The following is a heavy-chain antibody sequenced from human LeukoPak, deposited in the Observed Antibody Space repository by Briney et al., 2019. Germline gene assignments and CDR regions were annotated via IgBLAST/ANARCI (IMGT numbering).Heavy chain of an antibody. CDR1: GYTCTGYY. V-gene: IGHV1-2*02. Sequence: ASVKVSCKASGYTCTGYYMHWVRQAPGQGLEWMGWINPNSGGTNYAQKFQGRVTMTRDTAISTAYMELSRLRSDDTAVYYCARVADRGYYDSSGYYLDYWGQGTLVPVSS. CDR3: ARVADRGYYDSSGYYLDY. J-gene: IGHJ4*02. D-gene: IGHD3-22*01. CDR2: INPNSGGT.